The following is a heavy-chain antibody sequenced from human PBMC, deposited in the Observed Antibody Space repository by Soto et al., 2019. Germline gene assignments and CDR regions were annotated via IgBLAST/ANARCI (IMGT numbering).Heavy chain of an antibody. CDR1: GGAIRSYY. D-gene: IGHD4-17*01. Sequence: SETLSLTCTVSGGAIRSYYWSWVRQPPGKGLEWIGYIYSSGSPNYNPSLKSRVTISVDTSKNQFSLKLSSVTAADTAVYYCASSGFYGDIDYWGQGTLVTVS. J-gene: IGHJ4*02. CDR2: IYSSGSP. CDR3: ASSGFYGDIDY. V-gene: IGHV4-59*08.